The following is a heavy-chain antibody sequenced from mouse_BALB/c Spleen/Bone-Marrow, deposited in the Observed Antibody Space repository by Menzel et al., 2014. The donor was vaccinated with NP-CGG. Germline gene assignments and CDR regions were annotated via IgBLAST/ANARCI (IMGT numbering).Heavy chain of an antibody. CDR2: IDPANGNT. CDR1: GFNIKDTY. V-gene: IGHV14-3*02. J-gene: IGHJ4*01. D-gene: IGHD1-1*01. CDR3: ATLTTVVDAMDY. Sequence: VQLQQSGAELVKPGASVKLSCTASGFNIKDTYMHWVKQRPEQGLEWIERIDPANGNTKYDPKFQGKATITADTSSNTAYLQLSSLTSEDTAVYYCATLTTVVDAMDYWGQGTSVTVSS.